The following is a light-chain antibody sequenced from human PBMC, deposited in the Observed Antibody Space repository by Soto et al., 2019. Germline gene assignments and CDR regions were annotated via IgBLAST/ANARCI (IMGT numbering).Light chain of an antibody. V-gene: IGLV2-8*01. J-gene: IGLJ3*02. CDR2: EVS. Sequence: QSVLTQPPSASGSPGQSVTISCTGTSSDVGGYNYVSWYQQHPGKAPKLMIYEVSKRPSGVPDRFSGSKSGNTASLTVSGLQAEDEADYYCSSYAGSTKWVFGAGTKLTVL. CDR1: SSDVGGYNY. CDR3: SSYAGSTKWV.